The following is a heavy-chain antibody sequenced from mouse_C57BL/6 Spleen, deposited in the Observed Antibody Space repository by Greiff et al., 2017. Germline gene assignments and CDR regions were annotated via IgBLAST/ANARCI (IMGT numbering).Heavy chain of an antibody. V-gene: IGHV14-2*01. Sequence: EVKLQESGAELVKPGASVKLSCTASGFNIKDYYMHWVKQRTEQGLEWIGRIDPEDGETKYAPKFQGKATITADTASNTAYLQLRSLTSEDTAVYYCAVYYDSSLNYYAMDYWGQGTSVTVSS. CDR3: AVYYDSSLNYYAMDY. CDR2: IDPEDGET. CDR1: GFNIKDYY. J-gene: IGHJ4*01. D-gene: IGHD1-1*01.